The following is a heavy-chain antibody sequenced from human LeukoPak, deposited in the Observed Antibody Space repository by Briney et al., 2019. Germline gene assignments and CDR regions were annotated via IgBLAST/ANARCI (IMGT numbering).Heavy chain of an antibody. CDR2: IYHTGGT. CDR1: GYSISRGYY. J-gene: IGHJ4*02. Sequence: PSETLPLTCGVSGYSISRGYYWAWIRQPPGKGLEWIGTIYHTGGTYYTPSLGSRVTISVDTSKNEFSLNLNSVTAADTAVYYCARAGWIITSGIDYWGQGALVTVSS. V-gene: IGHV4-38-2*01. CDR3: ARAGWIITSGIDY. D-gene: IGHD3-10*01.